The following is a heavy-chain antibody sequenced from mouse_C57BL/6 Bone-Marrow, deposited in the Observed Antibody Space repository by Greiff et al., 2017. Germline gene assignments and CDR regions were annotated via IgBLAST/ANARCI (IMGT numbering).Heavy chain of an antibody. Sequence: EVKLVESGGGLVQPGGSLSLSCAASGFTFTDYYMSWVRQPPGKALEWLGFIRNKANGYTTEYSASVKGRFTISRDNSQSILYLQMNALRAEDSATYYCARYKGSSCDYYAMDYWGQGTSVTVSS. CDR1: GFTFTDYY. CDR3: ARYKGSSCDYYAMDY. D-gene: IGHD1-1*01. J-gene: IGHJ4*01. V-gene: IGHV7-3*01. CDR2: IRNKANGYTT.